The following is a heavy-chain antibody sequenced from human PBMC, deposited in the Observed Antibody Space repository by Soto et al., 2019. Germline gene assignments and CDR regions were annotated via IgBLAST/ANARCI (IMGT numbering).Heavy chain of an antibody. Sequence: EVQLVESGGGLVQPGGSLSLSCAASGFTFSSHWMSWVRQAPGKGLEWVANIKEDGSEKYYVDSVKGRFTVSRDNAKNSVTLEMSSLGAADTALYYWARVDFGRGFWGLDYWGQGTLVTVSS. D-gene: IGHD3-3*01. V-gene: IGHV3-7*01. CDR2: IKEDGSEK. CDR3: ARVDFGRGFWGLDY. J-gene: IGHJ4*02. CDR1: GFTFSSHW.